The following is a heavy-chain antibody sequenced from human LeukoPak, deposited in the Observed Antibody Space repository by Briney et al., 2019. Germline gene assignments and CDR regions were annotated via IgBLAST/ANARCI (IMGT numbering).Heavy chain of an antibody. J-gene: IGHJ4*02. D-gene: IGHD6-13*01. CDR3: ARDQGSLTRSWYTGY. CDR1: GGTFISYV. Sequence: GASVKVSCKASGGTFISYVISWVRQAPGQGLEWMGRIIPIFGTANYAQKFQGRVTITTDESTSTAYMELSSLRSEDTAVYYCARDQGSLTRSWYTGYWGQGTQVTV. V-gene: IGHV1-69*05. CDR2: IIPIFGTA.